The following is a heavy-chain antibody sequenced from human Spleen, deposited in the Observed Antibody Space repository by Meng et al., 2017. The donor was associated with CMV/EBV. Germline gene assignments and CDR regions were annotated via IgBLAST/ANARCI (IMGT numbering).Heavy chain of an antibody. J-gene: IGHJ4*02. CDR1: GFTFSSYE. CDR2: IQSKNDGESI. V-gene: IGHV3-15*01. CDR3: TTRAF. Sequence: GESLKISCAASGFTFSSYEMNWVRQAPGKGLEWIGRIQSKNDGESIDYAGPVRGRFVISRDDSKNMLYLQMTSLKPEDTAVYYCTTRAFWGQGTLVTVSS.